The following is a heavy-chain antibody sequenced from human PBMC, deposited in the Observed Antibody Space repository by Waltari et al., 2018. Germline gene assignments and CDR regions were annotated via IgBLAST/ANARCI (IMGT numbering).Heavy chain of an antibody. CDR2: TYYRSKWYS. CDR1: GDSVSSNSAA. CDR3: ARTTITVFGVVVGALDN. J-gene: IGHJ4*02. V-gene: IGHV6-1*01. D-gene: IGHD3-3*01. Sequence: QVQLQQSGPGLVKPSQTLSLTCAISGDSVSSNSAAWDWIRQSPSRGLEWLGRTYYRSKWYSHYAESVKSRMTINADTSKNEFSLQLTSVSPEDTGLYFCARTTITVFGVVVGALDNWXPGTLVTVSP.